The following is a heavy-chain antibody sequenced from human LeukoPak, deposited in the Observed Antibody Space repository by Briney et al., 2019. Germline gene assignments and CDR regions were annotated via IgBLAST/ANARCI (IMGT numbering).Heavy chain of an antibody. CDR1: GFTFSSYA. CDR2: ISGGGGT. J-gene: IGHJ4*02. CDR3: ARYCGAASCYSGFDY. Sequence: PGGSLRLSCAASGFTFSSYAMSWVRQAPGKGLEWVSAISGGGGTYYADSVKGRFTISRDNSKNTLYLQMNSLGGEDTALYYCARYCGAASCYSGFDYWGQGTLVTVAS. D-gene: IGHD2-15*01. V-gene: IGHV3-23*01.